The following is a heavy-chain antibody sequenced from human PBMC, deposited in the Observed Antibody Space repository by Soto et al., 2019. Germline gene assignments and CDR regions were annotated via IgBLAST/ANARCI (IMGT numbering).Heavy chain of an antibody. V-gene: IGHV1-69*06. CDR1: GGTFSSYA. Sequence: VASVKVSCKASGGTFSSYAISWVRQAPGQGLEWMGGIIPIFGTANYAQKFQGRVTITADKSTSTAYMELSSLRSEDTAVYYCARADYYYGSGSEYRYYFGMDVWGQGTTVTVSS. J-gene: IGHJ6*02. CDR2: IIPIFGTA. D-gene: IGHD3-10*01. CDR3: ARADYYYGSGSEYRYYFGMDV.